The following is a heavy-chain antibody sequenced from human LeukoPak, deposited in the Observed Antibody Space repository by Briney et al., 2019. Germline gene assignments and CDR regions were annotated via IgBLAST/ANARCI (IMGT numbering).Heavy chain of an antibody. CDR1: GFTFSSYA. V-gene: IGHV3-23*01. Sequence: GGSLRLSCAASGFTFSSYAMSWIRQAPGKGLEWVSAIIGSGGSTYYADSVKGRFTISRDNSTNTLYMQMNSLRAEDTAVYYCAKDADLGYDFWSGYFSFDYWGQGTLVTVSS. CDR3: AKDADLGYDFWSGYFSFDY. D-gene: IGHD3-3*01. J-gene: IGHJ4*02. CDR2: IIGSGGST.